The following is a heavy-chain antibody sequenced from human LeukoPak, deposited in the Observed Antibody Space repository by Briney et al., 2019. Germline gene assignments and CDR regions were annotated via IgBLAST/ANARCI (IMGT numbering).Heavy chain of an antibody. CDR1: GFTFSSYW. J-gene: IGHJ4*02. CDR3: ARDLSGVTGYTYGRGIDY. D-gene: IGHD5-18*01. Sequence: GGSLRLSCVASGFTFSSYWMSWVRQAPGKGLEWVANVKKDGSEKYYVDSVKGRFTISRDNAKTSLYLQMNSLRVDDTAFYYCARDLSGVTGYTYGRGIDYWGQGTLVTVSS. CDR2: VKKDGSEK. V-gene: IGHV3-7*01.